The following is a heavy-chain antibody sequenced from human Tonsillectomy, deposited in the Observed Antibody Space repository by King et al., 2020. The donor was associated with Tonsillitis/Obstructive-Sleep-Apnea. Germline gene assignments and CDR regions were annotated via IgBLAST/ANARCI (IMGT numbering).Heavy chain of an antibody. CDR3: ARYHCSSTSCYTFGYFDY. D-gene: IGHD2-2*02. J-gene: IGHJ4*02. CDR2: IYYSGST. V-gene: IGHV4-31*03. CDR1: GGSISSGGYY. Sequence: VQLQESGPGLVKPSQTLSLTCTDSGGSISSGGYYWSWIRQHPGKGLEWIGYIYYSGSTYYNPSLKSRVTISVDTSKNQFSLKLSSVTAADTAVYYCARYHCSSTSCYTFGYFDYWGQGTLVTVSS.